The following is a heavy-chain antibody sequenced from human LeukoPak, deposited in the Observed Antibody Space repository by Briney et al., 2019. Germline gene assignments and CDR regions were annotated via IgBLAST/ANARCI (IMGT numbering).Heavy chain of an antibody. Sequence: GGSLRLSCAASGFTFSDHYMDWVRQTPGKGLEWVGRTRDKANSYTTEYAASVKGRFTISRDDSKNSLYLQMNSLKTEDTAVYYCAGVGPPRSDAFDIWGQGTMVTVSS. CDR3: AGVGPPRSDAFDI. V-gene: IGHV3-72*01. CDR1: GFTFSDHY. CDR2: TRDKANSYTT. J-gene: IGHJ3*02.